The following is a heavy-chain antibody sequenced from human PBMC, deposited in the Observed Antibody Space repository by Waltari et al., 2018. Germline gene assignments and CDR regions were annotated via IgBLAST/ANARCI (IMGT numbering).Heavy chain of an antibody. J-gene: IGHJ4*02. V-gene: IGHV3-48*03. Sequence: LRLFCAASGFTFRNYEMNWVRQAPGKGLEWVAYISSGASIIYYADSVKGRFTISRDNAKNSVYLQMSSLRAEDTAIYYCARGEGGANEYWGQGTLVTVSA. D-gene: IGHD1-26*01. CDR2: ISSGASII. CDR1: GFTFRNYE. CDR3: ARGEGGANEY.